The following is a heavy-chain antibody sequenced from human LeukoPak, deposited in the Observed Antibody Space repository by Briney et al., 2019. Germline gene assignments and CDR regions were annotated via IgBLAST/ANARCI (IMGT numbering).Heavy chain of an antibody. J-gene: IGHJ5*02. D-gene: IGHD3-22*01. V-gene: IGHV5-51*01. CDR1: GYSFTSYW. CDR3: ARHVDRRWFDP. CDR2: IYPGDSDT. Sequence: GESLKISCKGSGYSFTSYWIGWVRQMPGRGLEWMGIIYPGDSDTRYGPSFQGQVTISADKSISTAYLQWSSLKASDTAMYYCARHVDRRWFDPWGQGTLVTVSS.